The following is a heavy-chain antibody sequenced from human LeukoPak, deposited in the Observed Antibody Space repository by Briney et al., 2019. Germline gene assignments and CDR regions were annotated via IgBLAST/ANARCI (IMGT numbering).Heavy chain of an antibody. CDR1: GFTFSIYD. V-gene: IGHV3-30*02. CDR2: IQYDGSHK. Sequence: GGSLRLSCAASGFTFSIYDMHWVRQAPGKGLEWVSFIQYDGSHKNYVDSVEGRFTISRDNSRNTLYLQMFSLRAEDTAVYFCAKDLTLWGQGTVVTVSS. J-gene: IGHJ3*01. CDR3: AKDLTL. D-gene: IGHD4/OR15-4a*01.